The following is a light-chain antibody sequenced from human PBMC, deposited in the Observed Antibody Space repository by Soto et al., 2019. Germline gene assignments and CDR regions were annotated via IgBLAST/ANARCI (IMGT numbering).Light chain of an antibody. J-gene: IGKJ3*01. CDR2: GAS. CDR1: QSVSRNY. V-gene: IGKV3-20*01. Sequence: ETVLTQSPGTLSLSPGATATLSCRASQSVSRNYLAWFQQKPGQAPRLLIYGASTRATVIPDRFSGSGSGTDFTLTISRLEPEDFAVYYCHHYAVSPIYTFGPGTKLDFK. CDR3: HHYAVSPIYT.